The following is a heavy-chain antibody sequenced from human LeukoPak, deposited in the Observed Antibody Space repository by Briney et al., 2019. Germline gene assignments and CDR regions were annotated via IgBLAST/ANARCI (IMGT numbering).Heavy chain of an antibody. CDR2: IRYDGSNK. D-gene: IGHD3-22*01. CDR3: ARRTYYYDSSGYYPPPTDAFDI. Sequence: GGSLRLSCGASGFIFSNYGMHCVRQAPGKGLEWVAFIRYDGSNKYYADSVKGRFTISRDNSKNTLYLQMNSLRAEDTAVYYCARRTYYYDSSGYYPPPTDAFDIWGQGTMVTVSS. V-gene: IGHV3-30*02. J-gene: IGHJ3*02. CDR1: GFIFSNYG.